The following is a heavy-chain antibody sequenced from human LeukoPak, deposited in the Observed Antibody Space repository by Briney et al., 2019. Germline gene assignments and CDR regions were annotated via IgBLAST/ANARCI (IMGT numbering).Heavy chain of an antibody. V-gene: IGHV1-18*01. CDR3: ARDHGYYDSSGSWVRGTFDI. J-gene: IGHJ3*02. Sequence: ASVKVSCKASGYTFTSYGISWVRQAPGQGLEWMGWISAYNGNTNYAQKLQGRVTMTTDTSTSTAYMELRSLRSDDTAVYYCARDHGYYDSSGSWVRGTFDIWGQGTMVTVSS. CDR2: ISAYNGNT. D-gene: IGHD3-22*01. CDR1: GYTFTSYG.